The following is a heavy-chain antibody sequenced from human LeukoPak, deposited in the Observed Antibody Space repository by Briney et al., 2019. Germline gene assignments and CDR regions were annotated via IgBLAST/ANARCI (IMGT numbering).Heavy chain of an antibody. D-gene: IGHD2-15*01. Sequence: SETLSLTCTVSGGSISSYYWSWIRQPPGKGLEWIGYIYYSGSTNYNPSLKSRVTISVDTSKNQFSLKLSSVTAADTAVYYCARGVVVAATQHYYYGMDVWGQGTTVTVSS. J-gene: IGHJ6*02. V-gene: IGHV4-59*01. CDR2: IYYSGST. CDR1: GGSISSYY. CDR3: ARGVVVAATQHYYYGMDV.